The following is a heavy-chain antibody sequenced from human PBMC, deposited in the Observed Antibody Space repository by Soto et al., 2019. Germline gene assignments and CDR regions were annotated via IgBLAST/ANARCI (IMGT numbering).Heavy chain of an antibody. CDR1: GFTFSSYA. CDR2: ISRSGDTT. J-gene: IGHJ6*02. Sequence: GGSLRLSCAASGFTFSSYAMSWVRQAPGKGLEWVSTISRSGDTTYYADSVKGRFTVSRDNSKNALYLQLNSLRAEDTAIYYCARPFPDNTYYYYGMDVWGQGTTVTVSS. V-gene: IGHV3-23*01. CDR3: ARPFPDNTYYYYGMDV. D-gene: IGHD1-1*01.